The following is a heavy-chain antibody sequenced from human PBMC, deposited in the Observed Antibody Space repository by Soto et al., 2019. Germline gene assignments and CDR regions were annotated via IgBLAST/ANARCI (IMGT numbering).Heavy chain of an antibody. CDR3: ARFGGYCSSTSCEGMDV. D-gene: IGHD2-2*01. J-gene: IGHJ6*02. CDR1: GGTFSSYA. CDR2: IIPIFGTA. V-gene: IGHV1-69*01. Sequence: QVQLVQSGAEVKKLGSSVKVSCKASGGTFSSYAISWVRQAPGQGLEWMGGIIPIFGTANYAQKFQGRVTITADESTRTAYMELSSLRSEDTAVYYCARFGGYCSSTSCEGMDVWGQGTTVTVSS.